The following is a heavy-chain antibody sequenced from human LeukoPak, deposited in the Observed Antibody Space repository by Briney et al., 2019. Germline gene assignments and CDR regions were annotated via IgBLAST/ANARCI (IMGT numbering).Heavy chain of an antibody. CDR2: IWFDGSSQ. D-gene: IGHD1-26*01. V-gene: IGHV3-33*01. J-gene: IGHJ6*02. CDR1: GFTFSSYG. Sequence: GGSLRLSCAASGFTFSSYGMYWVRQAPGKGLECLALIWFDGSSQNYADSVKGRFTISRDNSKNTLFLQMNSLRAEDTAVYYCARKGYSGRYSHGMDVWGQGTTVTVSS. CDR3: ARKGYSGRYSHGMDV.